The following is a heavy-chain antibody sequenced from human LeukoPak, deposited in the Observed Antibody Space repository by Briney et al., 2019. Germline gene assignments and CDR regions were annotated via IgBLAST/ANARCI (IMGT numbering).Heavy chain of an antibody. CDR1: GGSISSGDYY. V-gene: IGHV4-30-4*01. Sequence: SQTLSLTCTVSGGSISSGDYYWSWIRQPPGKGLEWIGYIYYSGSTYYNPSPKSRVTISVDTSKNQFSLKLSSVTAADTAVYYCARGNDSSGYYSEDYWGQGTLVTVSS. J-gene: IGHJ4*02. CDR3: ARGNDSSGYYSEDY. CDR2: IYYSGST. D-gene: IGHD3-22*01.